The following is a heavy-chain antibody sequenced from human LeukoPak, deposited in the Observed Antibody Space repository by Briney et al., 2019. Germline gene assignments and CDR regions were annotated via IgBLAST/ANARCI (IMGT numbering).Heavy chain of an antibody. V-gene: IGHV3-23*01. D-gene: IGHD3-3*01. CDR2: ISGSGGST. J-gene: IGHJ6*02. CDR3: AKDLAYDFWSGPKNYYYYYGMDV. CDR1: GLTFSIYA. Sequence: GGSLRLSCAASGLTFSIYAMSWVRQAPGKGLEWVSAISGSGGSTYYADSVKGRFTISRDNSKNTLYLQMNSLRAEDTAVYYCAKDLAYDFWSGPKNYYYYYGMDVWGQGTTVTVSS.